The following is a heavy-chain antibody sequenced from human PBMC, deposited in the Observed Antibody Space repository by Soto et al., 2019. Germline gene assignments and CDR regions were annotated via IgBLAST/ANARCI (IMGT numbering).Heavy chain of an antibody. V-gene: IGHV3-33*01. J-gene: IGHJ4*02. CDR3: ASLRPSEETGGY. Sequence: QVHLVESGGGVVQPGRSLRLSCAASGFTFSTSGMHWVRQAPGKGLEWVAVIWSDGSNKYYADSVKGRFTISRDNSKNTLYLQMNSLRAVDTAVYYCASLRPSEETGGYWGQGTLVTVSS. CDR1: GFTFSTSG. D-gene: IGHD2-15*01. CDR2: IWSDGSNK.